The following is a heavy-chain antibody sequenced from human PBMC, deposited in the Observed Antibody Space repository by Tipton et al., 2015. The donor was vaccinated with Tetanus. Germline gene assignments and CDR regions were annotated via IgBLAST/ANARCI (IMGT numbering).Heavy chain of an antibody. CDR1: GASVSRSSHY. Sequence: TLSLTCSVSGASVSRSSHYWTWIRQPPGKEPEWVGYVYHNGSTNYHPSLKGRLTISVDTSKNQFSLSLKSVITADTAIYYCARANNDYPKKGPFDYWGQGILVTVSS. V-gene: IGHV4-61*01. CDR2: VYHNGST. CDR3: ARANNDYPKKGPFDY. J-gene: IGHJ4*02. D-gene: IGHD5-12*01.